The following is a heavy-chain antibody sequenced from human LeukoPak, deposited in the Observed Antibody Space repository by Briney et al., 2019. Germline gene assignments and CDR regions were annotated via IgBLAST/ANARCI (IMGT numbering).Heavy chain of an antibody. CDR1: GFTVSSNY. CDR3: ARADGYDNPFDY. CDR2: IYSGGST. J-gene: IGHJ4*02. V-gene: IGHV3-66*01. D-gene: IGHD5-12*01. Sequence: GGSLRLSCAASGFTVSSNYMSWVRQAPGKGLEWVSVIYSGGSTYYADSVKGRFTISRNNSKNTLYLQMNSPGAEVSAVYYCARADGYDNPFDYWGQGTLVTVSS.